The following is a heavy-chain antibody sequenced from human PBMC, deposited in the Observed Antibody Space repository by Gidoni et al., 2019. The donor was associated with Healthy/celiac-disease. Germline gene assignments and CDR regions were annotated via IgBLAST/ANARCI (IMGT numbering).Heavy chain of an antibody. J-gene: IGHJ4*02. Sequence: VQLVASGGGLVTPAGSLRLSCAASGFTFSSYSMNWVRQAPGKGLEWVSSISSSSSYIYYADSVKGRFTISRDNAKNSLYLQMNSLRSEDTAVYYCARDRGDYYFDYWGQGTLVTVSS. V-gene: IGHV3-21*01. CDR2: ISSSSSYI. D-gene: IGHD4-17*01. CDR1: GFTFSSYS. CDR3: ARDRGDYYFDY.